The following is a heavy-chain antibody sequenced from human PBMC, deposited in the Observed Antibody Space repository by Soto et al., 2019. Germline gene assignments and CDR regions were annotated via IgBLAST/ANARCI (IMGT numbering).Heavy chain of an antibody. V-gene: IGHV3-23*01. CDR1: EFTFSSFA. CDR2: ISGSGDTT. CDR3: ASRPPHKVDTAMVAWDDAFDI. J-gene: IGHJ3*02. Sequence: PGGSLRLSCAASEFTFSSFAMSWVRQAPGKGLEWVSAISGSGDTTYYADSVKGRFTISRDNSKNTLYLQMNSLRAEDTAVYYCASRPPHKVDTAMVAWDDAFDIWGQGTMVTVSS. D-gene: IGHD5-18*01.